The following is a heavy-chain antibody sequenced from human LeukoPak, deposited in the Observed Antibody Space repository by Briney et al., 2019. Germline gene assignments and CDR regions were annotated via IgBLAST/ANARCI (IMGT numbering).Heavy chain of an antibody. J-gene: IGHJ3*02. V-gene: IGHV1-69*13. CDR3: ARDSPYRGYCSGGSCYSKLNDAFDI. D-gene: IGHD2-15*01. CDR1: GGTFSSYA. Sequence: ASVKVSCKASGGTFSSYAISWVRQAPGQGLEWMGGIIPIFGTANYAQKFQGRVTITADESTSTAYMELSSLRSEDTAVYYCARDSPYRGYCSGGSCYSKLNDAFDIWGQGTMVTVSS. CDR2: IIPIFGTA.